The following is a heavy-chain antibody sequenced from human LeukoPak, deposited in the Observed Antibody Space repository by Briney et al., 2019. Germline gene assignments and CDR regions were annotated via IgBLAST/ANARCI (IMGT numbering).Heavy chain of an antibody. CDR2: IRSSDGTT. J-gene: IGHJ4*02. CDR1: GFTFSSHS. CDR3: TRDYGDYIRYLDY. V-gene: IGHV3-48*04. Sequence: GGSLRLSCAASGFTFSSHSMNWVRQAPGKGLEWVSHIRSSDGTTYYADSVKGRFTISRDNAKNSLYLQMNSLRAEDTAVYYCTRDYGDYIRYLDYWGQGTLVTVSS. D-gene: IGHD4-17*01.